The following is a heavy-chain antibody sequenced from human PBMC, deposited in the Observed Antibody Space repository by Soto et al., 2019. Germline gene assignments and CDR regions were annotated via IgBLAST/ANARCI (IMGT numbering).Heavy chain of an antibody. J-gene: IGHJ4*02. CDR2: VFHTGTT. CDR1: GDSVSSPYY. CDR3: ARSAGWYAVHS. V-gene: IGHV4-4*02. Sequence: QAQLQESGPGLVKPSGTLSLTCAVSGDSVSSPYYWCWVRQPPGKGLEWIGEVFHTGTTSYNPSLRSRVTISMDKSINQCSLDLCSVTAADTGVCYCARSAGWYAVHSWGPGTLVIVSS. D-gene: IGHD6-19*01.